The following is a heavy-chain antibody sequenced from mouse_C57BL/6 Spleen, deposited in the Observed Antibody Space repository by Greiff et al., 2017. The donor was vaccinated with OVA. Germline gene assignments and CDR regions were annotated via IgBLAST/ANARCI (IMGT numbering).Heavy chain of an antibody. Sequence: VQRVESGPGLVQPSQSLSITCTVSGFSLTSYGVHWVRQSPGKGLEWLGVIWSGGSTDYNAAFISRLSISKDNSKSQVFFKMNSLQADDTAIYYCARGTTEGYFDVWGTGTTVTVAS. CDR2: IWSGGST. CDR1: GFSLTSYG. J-gene: IGHJ1*03. D-gene: IGHD1-1*01. CDR3: ARGTTEGYFDV. V-gene: IGHV2-2*01.